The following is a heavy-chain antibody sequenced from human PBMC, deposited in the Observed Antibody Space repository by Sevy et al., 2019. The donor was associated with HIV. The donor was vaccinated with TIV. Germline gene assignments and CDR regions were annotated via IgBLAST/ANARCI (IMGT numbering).Heavy chain of an antibody. D-gene: IGHD3-22*01. Sequence: ASVKVSCKASGYTFTSYGISWVRQAPGQGLEWMGWISAYNGNTNYAQKLQGRVTMTTDTSTSTAYMELRSLRSDDTAVYYCARPYYYDSSGYFDYWGQGTLVTVSS. CDR2: ISAYNGNT. CDR3: ARPYYYDSSGYFDY. J-gene: IGHJ4*02. V-gene: IGHV1-18*01. CDR1: GYTFTSYG.